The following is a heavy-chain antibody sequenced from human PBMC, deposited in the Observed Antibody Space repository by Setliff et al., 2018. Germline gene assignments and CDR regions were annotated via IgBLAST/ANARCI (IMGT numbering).Heavy chain of an antibody. D-gene: IGHD3-16*01. CDR3: ALFGDRDTFDT. J-gene: IGHJ3*02. Sequence: GGSLRLSCAASGFTFSPYIIHWVRQAPGKGLEWVALISKDDTKKYLADSVKGRFTISRDSSRNTVDLQMSSLRPEDTAVYYCALFGDRDTFDTWGQGTMVTVSS. CDR1: GFTFSPYI. CDR2: ISKDDTKK. V-gene: IGHV3-30*03.